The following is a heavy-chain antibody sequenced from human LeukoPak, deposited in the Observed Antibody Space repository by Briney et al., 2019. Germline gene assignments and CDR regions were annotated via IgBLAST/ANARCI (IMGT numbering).Heavy chain of an antibody. D-gene: IGHD6-19*01. CDR3: ARPGSTSGWYYFDF. J-gene: IGHJ4*02. Sequence: SETLSLTCTVSGGSISSSGYYWGWIRQPPGKGLEYIGSIFYSGSTYYNPSLKSRVTISVDTSRNQFSLQLSSVTAADTAVYYCARPGSTSGWYYFDFWGQGTLVTVFS. CDR2: IFYSGST. CDR1: GGSISSSGYY. V-gene: IGHV4-39*01.